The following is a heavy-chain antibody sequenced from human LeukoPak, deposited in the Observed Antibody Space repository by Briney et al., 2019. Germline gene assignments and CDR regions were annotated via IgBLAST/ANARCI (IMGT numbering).Heavy chain of an antibody. D-gene: IGHD1-14*01. CDR1: GGSISSYY. CDR2: INHSGST. CDR3: ARVLAGIRSDYYYYYMDV. V-gene: IGHV4-34*01. J-gene: IGHJ6*03. Sequence: SETLSLTCTVSGGSISSYYWSWIRQPPGKGLEWIGEINHSGSTNYNPSLKSRVTISVDTSKNQFSLKLSSVTAADTAVYYCARVLAGIRSDYYYYYMDVWGKGTTVTISS.